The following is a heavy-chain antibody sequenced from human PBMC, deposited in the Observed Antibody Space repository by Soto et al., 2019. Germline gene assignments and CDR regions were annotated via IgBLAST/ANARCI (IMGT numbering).Heavy chain of an antibody. J-gene: IGHJ6*02. CDR3: ARDDTQWGSSWYGGMDV. Sequence: QVQLQESGPGLVKPSETLSLTCTVSGGSISSYYWSWIRQPPGKGLEWIGYIYYSGSTNYNPSLKSRVTISVDTSKNQFSLKLSSVTAADTAVYYCARDDTQWGSSWYGGMDVWGQGTTVTVSS. V-gene: IGHV4-59*01. CDR2: IYYSGST. D-gene: IGHD6-13*01. CDR1: GGSISSYY.